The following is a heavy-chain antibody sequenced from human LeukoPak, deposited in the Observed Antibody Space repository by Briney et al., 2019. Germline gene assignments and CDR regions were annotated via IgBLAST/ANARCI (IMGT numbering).Heavy chain of an antibody. CDR2: INKDSRDI. J-gene: IGHJ4*02. CDR1: GFIFSGYS. D-gene: IGHD6-19*01. V-gene: IGHV3-21*01. CDR3: VRDASGWSRDY. Sequence: SGGSLRLSCAGSGFIFSGYSMSWVRQAPGKGLQWVSLINKDSRDIRYADSVKGRFTISRDNAKNSLYLQMDSLRVEDTAVYYCVRDASGWSRDYWGQGTLVTVSS.